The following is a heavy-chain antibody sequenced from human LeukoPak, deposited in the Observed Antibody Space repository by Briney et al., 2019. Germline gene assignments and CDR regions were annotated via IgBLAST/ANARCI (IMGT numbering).Heavy chain of an antibody. CDR3: AKGRSSWSAFDY. V-gene: IGHV3-23*01. CDR1: GFTLSSYA. CDR2: MTGSGGST. J-gene: IGHJ4*02. D-gene: IGHD6-13*01. Sequence: PGGSLRLSCAASGFTLSSYAMSWVRQAPGKGLEWVSTMTGSGGSTYYADSVKGRFTISRDNSKNTLYLQMNSLRAEDTAVYYCAKGRSSWSAFDYWGQGTLVTVSS.